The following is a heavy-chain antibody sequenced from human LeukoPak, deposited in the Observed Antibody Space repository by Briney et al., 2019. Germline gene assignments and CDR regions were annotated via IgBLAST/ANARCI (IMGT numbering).Heavy chain of an antibody. CDR3: AREEWRWLTIDY. CDR1: GDSVSSNSAA. J-gene: IGHJ4*02. Sequence: SQTLSLTCAISGDSVSSNSAACNWIRQSPSRGLEWLGRTFFRSKWYNDYALSVKSRITINPDSSKNQFSLQLNSVTPEDTAVYYCAREEWRWLTIDYWGQGTLVTVSS. V-gene: IGHV6-1*01. CDR2: TFFRSKWYN. D-gene: IGHD2-15*01.